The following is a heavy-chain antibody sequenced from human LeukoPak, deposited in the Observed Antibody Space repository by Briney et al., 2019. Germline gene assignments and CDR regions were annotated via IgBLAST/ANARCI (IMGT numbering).Heavy chain of an antibody. V-gene: IGHV4-39*07. J-gene: IGHJ6*03. CDR1: GGSISSSSYY. CDR3: ARDLYYDILTGYRLGVYYYYMDV. Sequence: SETLSLTCTVSGGSISSSSYYWGWIRQPPGKGLEWIGSIYCSGSTYYNPSLKSRVTISVDTSKNQFSLKLSSVTAADTAVYYCARDLYYDILTGYRLGVYYYYMDVWGKGTTVTISS. CDR2: IYCSGST. D-gene: IGHD3-9*01.